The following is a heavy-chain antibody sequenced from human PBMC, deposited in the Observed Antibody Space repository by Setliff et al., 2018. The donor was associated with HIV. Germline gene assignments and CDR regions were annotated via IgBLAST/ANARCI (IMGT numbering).Heavy chain of an antibody. CDR3: ARQGGHSSSSGTSYYYYYMDV. V-gene: IGHV1-2*06. Sequence: ASVKVSCKALTFLVTGYNIHWVRLAPGHGPEWLGRINPNNGGTDYAQKFQGRVTMTRDTSISTAYMELSRLRSDDTAVYYCARQGGHSSSSGTSYYYYYMDVWGKGTTVTVSS. J-gene: IGHJ6*03. D-gene: IGHD6-6*01. CDR2: INPNNGGT. CDR1: TFLVTGYN.